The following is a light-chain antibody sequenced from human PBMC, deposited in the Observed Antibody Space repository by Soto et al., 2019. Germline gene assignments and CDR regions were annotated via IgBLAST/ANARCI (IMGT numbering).Light chain of an antibody. Sequence: DIQMTQSPSSLSASVGDRVTITCRASQSISSYLNWYQQKPGKAPKLLISAASSLQSGVPSRFSGSGSGTDFTLTINSLQPEDFTTYCCQQSCSTPYTFGQGTKLEIK. J-gene: IGKJ2*01. CDR3: QQSCSTPYT. CDR2: AAS. CDR1: QSISSY. V-gene: IGKV1-39*01.